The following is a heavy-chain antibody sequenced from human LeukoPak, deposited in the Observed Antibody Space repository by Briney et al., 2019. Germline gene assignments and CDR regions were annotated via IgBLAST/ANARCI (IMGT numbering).Heavy chain of an antibody. CDR2: IYDSGST. J-gene: IGHJ4*02. CDR3: ARDRCSSISCFALDY. V-gene: IGHV4-39*07. Sequence: SETLSLTCTVSGASISGSGYYWGWIRQPPGKGLEWIGNIYDSGSTYYNPSLKSRVTISVDTSKNQFSLKLSSVTAADTAVYYCARDRCSSISCFALDYWGQGTLVTVSS. D-gene: IGHD2-2*01. CDR1: GASISGSGYY.